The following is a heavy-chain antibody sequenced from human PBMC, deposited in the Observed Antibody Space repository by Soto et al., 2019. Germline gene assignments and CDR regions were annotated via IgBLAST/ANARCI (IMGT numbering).Heavy chain of an antibody. J-gene: IGHJ4*02. V-gene: IGHV1-46*01. CDR2: INPSGGST. CDR1: GYTFTSYY. Sequence: ASVKVSCKASGYTFTSYYVHWVRQAPGQGLEWMGIINPSGGSTSYAQKFQGRVTMTRDTSTSTVYMELSSLRSEDTAVYYCARDSEADMITMVRGVFDYWGQGTLVTVSS. CDR3: ARDSEADMITMVRGVFDY. D-gene: IGHD3-10*01.